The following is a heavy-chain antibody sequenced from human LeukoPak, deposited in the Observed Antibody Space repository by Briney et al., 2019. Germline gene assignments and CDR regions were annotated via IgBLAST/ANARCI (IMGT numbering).Heavy chain of an antibody. CDR1: GFTFSSYL. Sequence: GGSLRLSCAASGFTFSSYLMNWVRQVPGKGLMWVSRISTDGSNSAYADSVTGRFTVSRDNAKNTVYLQMNSLRVEDTAVYYCARDTGEAYYRYWGQGTLVTISS. D-gene: IGHD3-16*02. CDR3: ARDTGEAYYRY. V-gene: IGHV3-74*01. J-gene: IGHJ4*02. CDR2: ISTDGSNS.